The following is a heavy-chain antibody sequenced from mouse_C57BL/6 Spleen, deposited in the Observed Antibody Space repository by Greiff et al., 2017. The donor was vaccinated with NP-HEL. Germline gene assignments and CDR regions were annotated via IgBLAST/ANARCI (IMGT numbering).Heavy chain of an antibody. D-gene: IGHD2-3*01. Sequence: VQLQQSGAELVKPGASVKISCKASGYAFSRSWMNWVKQRPGKGLEWIGQIYPGDGDTNYIGKFKGKATLTADKSSSTADMQLSSLTSEDTAVYFCARSGDDGYYPDDWGQGTTLTVSS. CDR1: GYAFSRSW. CDR2: IYPGDGDT. V-gene: IGHV1-80*01. J-gene: IGHJ2*01. CDR3: ARSGDDGYYPDD.